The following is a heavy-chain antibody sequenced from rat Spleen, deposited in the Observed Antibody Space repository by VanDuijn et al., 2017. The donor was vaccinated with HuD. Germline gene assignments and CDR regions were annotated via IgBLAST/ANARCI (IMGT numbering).Heavy chain of an antibody. CDR3: ARDNDYYFDY. Sequence: EVQLVETGGGLVQPGGSLKLSCVASGFSLSTSWMSWIRQAPGKGLEWVSSINTDGDNTYCPDSVTGRFTISRDNAEDTVYLQMNSLRSDDTATYYCARDNDYYFDYWGQGVMVTVSS. CDR1: GFSLSTSW. V-gene: IGHV5-58*01. CDR2: INTDGDNT. J-gene: IGHJ2*01.